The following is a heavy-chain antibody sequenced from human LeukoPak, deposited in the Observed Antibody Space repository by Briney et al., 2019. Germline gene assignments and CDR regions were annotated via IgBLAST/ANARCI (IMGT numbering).Heavy chain of an antibody. CDR2: IYYSGST. V-gene: IGHV4-39*01. Sequence: SETLSLTCTVSGGSISSSRYYWGWIRQPPGKGLEWIGSIYYSGSTYYNPSLKSRVTISVDTSKNQFSLRLSSVTAADTAVYYCARGEYSSSWYFFDYWGQGTLVTVSS. CDR3: ARGEYSSSWYFFDY. D-gene: IGHD6-13*01. J-gene: IGHJ4*02. CDR1: GGSISSSRYY.